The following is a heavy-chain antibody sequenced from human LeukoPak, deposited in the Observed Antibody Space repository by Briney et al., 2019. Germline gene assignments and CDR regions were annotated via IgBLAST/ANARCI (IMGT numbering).Heavy chain of an antibody. D-gene: IGHD2-15*01. V-gene: IGHV3-48*04. Sequence: GGSLRLSCAASGFTFSNYNMNWVRQAPGKGLEWISYISSSTSTRYYADSVKGRFTISRDNAKNSLFLQMNSLRAEDTAVYYCARLFCSGGTCSKWFDPWGQGTLVTVSS. CDR1: GFTFSNYN. CDR3: ARLFCSGGTCSKWFDP. J-gene: IGHJ5*02. CDR2: ISSSTSTR.